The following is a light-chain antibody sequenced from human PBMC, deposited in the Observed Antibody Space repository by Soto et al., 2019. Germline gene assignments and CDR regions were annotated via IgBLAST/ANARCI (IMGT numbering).Light chain of an antibody. V-gene: IGLV2-14*03. CDR3: SSYTIRSTVV. CDR2: NFL. J-gene: IGLJ7*01. CDR1: SSDVGGYNY. Sequence: QSVLTQPASVSGSRGQSITISCTGTSSDVGGYNYVSWYQQHPGKAPKLIIYNFLNRPSGVSNRFSGSKSGNTASLTLSGLQAEDEADYYCSSYTIRSTVVFGGGTQLTVL.